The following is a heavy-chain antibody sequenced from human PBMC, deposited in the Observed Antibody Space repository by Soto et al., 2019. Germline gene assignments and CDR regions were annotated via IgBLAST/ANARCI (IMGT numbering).Heavy chain of an antibody. CDR1: GYTFTAYP. D-gene: IGHD2-8*02. CDR2: INADNGNT. J-gene: IGHJ6*04. Sequence: QVQLVQSGSEVKKPGASMKMSCETSGYTFTAYPIHWVRQAPGQGLEWMGWINADNGNTKYSRKFQGRVTITRDTCAGPVYLDLSSPRSEDTAVYYCARVLSAPGVFPTGGVPLDVWGEGTTVIVSS. CDR3: ARVLSAPGVFPTGGVPLDV. V-gene: IGHV1-3*01.